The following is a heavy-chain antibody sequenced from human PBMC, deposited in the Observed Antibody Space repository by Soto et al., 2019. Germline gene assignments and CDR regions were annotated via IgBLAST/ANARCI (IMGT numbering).Heavy chain of an antibody. CDR2: IYWNDDK. D-gene: IGHD2-15*01. CDR3: AHPGLMGYCSGGSCLGAFDI. CDR1: GFSLSTSGVG. J-gene: IGHJ3*02. Sequence: SGPTLVNPTQTLTLTCTLSGFSLSTSGVGVGWIRQPPGKALEWLALIYWNDDKRYSPSLKSRLTITKDTSKNQVVLTMTNMDPVDTATYYCAHPGLMGYCSGGSCLGAFDIWGQGTMVTVSS. V-gene: IGHV2-5*01.